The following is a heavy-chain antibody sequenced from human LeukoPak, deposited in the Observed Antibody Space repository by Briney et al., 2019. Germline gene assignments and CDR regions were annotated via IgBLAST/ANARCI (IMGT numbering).Heavy chain of an antibody. CDR3: AKDSRIAVAGTLVDY. Sequence: ASXFTFXXXXMSXXXXXPXXXXXXXSAISGSGGSTYYADSVKGRFTISRDNSKNTLYLQMNSLRAEDTAVYYCAKDSRIAVAGTLVDYWGQGTLVTVSS. D-gene: IGHD6-19*01. CDR2: ISGSGGST. CDR1: XFTFXXXX. J-gene: IGHJ4*02. V-gene: IGHV3-23*01.